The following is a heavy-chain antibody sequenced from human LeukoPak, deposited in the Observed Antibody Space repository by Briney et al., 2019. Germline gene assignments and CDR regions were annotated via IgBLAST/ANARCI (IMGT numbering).Heavy chain of an antibody. CDR1: GFTFSSYA. J-gene: IGHJ4*02. Sequence: GGSLRLSCAASGFTFSSYAMNWVRQAPGKGLEWVSFISSSSEYIYYADSVKGRFIISRDNAKNSLYLQMNSLRAEDTALYYCAKDRGIFAVDYWGQGTLVTVSS. D-gene: IGHD2-15*01. V-gene: IGHV3-21*04. CDR2: ISSSSEYI. CDR3: AKDRGIFAVDY.